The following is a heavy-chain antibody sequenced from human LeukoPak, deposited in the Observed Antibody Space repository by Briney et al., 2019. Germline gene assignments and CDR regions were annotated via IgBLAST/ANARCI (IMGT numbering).Heavy chain of an antibody. D-gene: IGHD1-1*01. V-gene: IGHV3-30-3*01. CDR2: ISYDGSNK. CDR3: ARDSGEPYYFDY. CDR1: GFTFSSYA. Sequence: GGSLRLSCAASGFTFSSYAMHWVRQAPGKGLEWVAVISYDGSNKYYADSVKGRFTISRDNSKNTLYLQMNSLKAEDTAVYYCARDSGEPYYFDYWGQGTLVTVSS. J-gene: IGHJ4*02.